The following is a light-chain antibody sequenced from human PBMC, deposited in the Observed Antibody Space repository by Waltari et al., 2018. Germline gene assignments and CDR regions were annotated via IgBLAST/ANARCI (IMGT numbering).Light chain of an antibody. CDR1: QSVSSN. CDR3: QQYNNWPPWT. CDR2: GAS. V-gene: IGKV3-15*01. Sequence: EIVMTQSPATLSVSPGERATLSCRARQSVSSNLAWYQQKPGQAPRLLIYGASTRATGIPARFSGSGSGTEFTLTIGSMQSEDFAVYYCQQYNNWPPWTFGQGTKVEIK. J-gene: IGKJ1*01.